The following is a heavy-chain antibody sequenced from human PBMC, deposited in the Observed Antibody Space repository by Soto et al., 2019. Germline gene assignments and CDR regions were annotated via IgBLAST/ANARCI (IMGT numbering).Heavy chain of an antibody. D-gene: IGHD3-16*01. Sequence: QVQLVQSGAEVKNPGASVKVSCKASGYTFTRYGIGWARQAPGQGLEWMGWITTYNGNTNYAQNVQGRVTLPTDTYTSTAYMELRSLRSNDTAIYYCAMVDVYVTPSPQDVWGQGTTVIVSS. J-gene: IGHJ6*02. CDR2: ITTYNGNT. CDR1: GYTFTRYG. CDR3: AMVDVYVTPSPQDV. V-gene: IGHV1-18*01.